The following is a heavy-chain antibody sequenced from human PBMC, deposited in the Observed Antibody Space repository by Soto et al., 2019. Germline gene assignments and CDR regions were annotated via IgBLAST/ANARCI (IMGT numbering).Heavy chain of an antibody. CDR2: IFGGSAVP. D-gene: IGHD3-16*01. V-gene: IGHV3-23*01. CDR3: AQGEQFTGGFDP. Sequence: EGQLWQSGGDLVQPGGSLRLSCAGSGLTLRSYAMTWIRQTPEKWLEWVSTIFGGSAVPSYADSVNGRFTFSRDNSKNPQRLQRKSLGPDDAVIYYWAQGEQFTGGFDPWGQGTLLTLSA. J-gene: IGHJ5*02. CDR1: GLTLRSYA.